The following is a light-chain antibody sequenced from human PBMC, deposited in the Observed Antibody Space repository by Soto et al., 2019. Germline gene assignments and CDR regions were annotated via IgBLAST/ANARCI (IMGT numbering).Light chain of an antibody. CDR2: DAY. Sequence: EVLLTQSPVTLSLSPGERATLSCRASQSFRGLLAWYQQKPGQAPRLLIYDAYNRATGIPPRFSGSGSGTDFTLTISSLEPEDFAVYYCQQRSNWPSITFGQGTRLEVK. CDR1: QSFRGL. CDR3: QQRSNWPSIT. V-gene: IGKV3-11*01. J-gene: IGKJ5*01.